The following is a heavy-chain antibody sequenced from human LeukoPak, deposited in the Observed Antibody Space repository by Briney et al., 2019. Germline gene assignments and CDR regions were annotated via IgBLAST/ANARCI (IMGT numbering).Heavy chain of an antibody. Sequence: GGSLRLSCAASGFTFSSYSMNWVRQAPGKGLEWVAVISYDGSNKYYADSVKGRFTISRDNSKNTLYLQMNSLRAEDTAVYYCARGWDRPIYWGQGTLVTVSS. CDR1: GFTFSSYS. CDR3: ARGWDRPIY. J-gene: IGHJ4*02. CDR2: ISYDGSNK. D-gene: IGHD1-26*01. V-gene: IGHV3-30*03.